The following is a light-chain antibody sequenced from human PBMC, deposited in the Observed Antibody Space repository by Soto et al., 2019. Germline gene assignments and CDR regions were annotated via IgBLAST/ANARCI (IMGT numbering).Light chain of an antibody. CDR1: QSIGYY. Sequence: EIVLTQSPATLSLSPGERAPLSCRASQSIGYYLAWYQEKPGQAPRLLIYDASIRATGIPARFSGSWSGTDFTLTINGLEPEDFAVYYCQQYGSSYPWTFGQGTKVDI. V-gene: IGKV3-20*01. J-gene: IGKJ1*01. CDR3: QQYGSSYPWT. CDR2: DAS.